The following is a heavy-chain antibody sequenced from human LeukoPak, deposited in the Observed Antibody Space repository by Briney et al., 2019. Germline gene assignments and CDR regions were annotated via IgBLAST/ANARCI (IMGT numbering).Heavy chain of an antibody. Sequence: ASVKVSCKASGYTFTSYAMHWVRQAPGQRLEWMGWINAGNGNTKYSQKFQGRVTITRDTSTSTAYMELRSLRSDDTAVYYCARDSGLLWFEQFDYWGQGTLVTVSS. CDR3: ARDSGLLWFEQFDY. D-gene: IGHD3-10*01. CDR1: GYTFTSYA. J-gene: IGHJ4*02. CDR2: INAGNGNT. V-gene: IGHV1-3*01.